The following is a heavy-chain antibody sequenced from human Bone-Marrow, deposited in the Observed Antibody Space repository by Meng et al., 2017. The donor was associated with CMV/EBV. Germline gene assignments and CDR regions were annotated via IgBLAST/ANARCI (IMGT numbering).Heavy chain of an antibody. CDR1: GFTFSSYA. CDR2: ISYDGSNK. V-gene: IGHV3-30*04. CDR3: ARDRDYSGSYYFDY. D-gene: IGHD1-26*01. Sequence: GGSLRLSCAASGFTFSSYAMHWVRQAPGKGLEWVAVISYDGSNKYYADSVKGRFTISRVNSKNTLYLQMNSLRAEDTAVYYCARDRDYSGSYYFDYWGQGTLVTVSS. J-gene: IGHJ4*02.